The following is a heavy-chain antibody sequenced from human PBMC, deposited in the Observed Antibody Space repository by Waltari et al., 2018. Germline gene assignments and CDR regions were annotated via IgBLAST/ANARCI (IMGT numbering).Heavy chain of an antibody. V-gene: IGHV4-34*01. CDR1: GESFIAYY. J-gene: IGHJ4*02. D-gene: IGHD6-13*01. CDR2: IHHSGSI. CDR3: VRGKMYSRPYFDY. Sequence: QMQLQQWGAGLLKPSETLSLTCAVPGESFIAYYWNWIRQPPGRGLEGIGEIHHSGSINYNPSLESRITISQDMSKNQYSLKLTSVTAADSAVYYCVRGKMYSRPYFDYWGQGTLVTVSS.